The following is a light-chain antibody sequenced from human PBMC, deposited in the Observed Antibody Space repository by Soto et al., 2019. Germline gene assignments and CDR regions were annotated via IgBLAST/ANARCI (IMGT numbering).Light chain of an antibody. Sequence: DIQMTQSPSSLSASVEGRVIITFRSSQSISNHLNWYQQKPGKAPKLLIYAASSLQSGVPSRFSGSGSGTDFTLTISSLQPEDFATYYCQQYNSYPITFGQGTRLEIK. CDR2: AAS. CDR3: QQYNSYPIT. J-gene: IGKJ5*01. V-gene: IGKV1-16*01. CDR1: QSISNH.